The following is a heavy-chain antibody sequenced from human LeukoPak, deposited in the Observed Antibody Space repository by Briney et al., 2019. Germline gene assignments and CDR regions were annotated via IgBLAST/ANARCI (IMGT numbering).Heavy chain of an antibody. CDR3: AKDAYSIGSNIDY. CDR1: GFSFSSYD. V-gene: IGHV3-30*18. CDR2: ISYDGSYK. J-gene: IGHJ4*02. Sequence: PGGSLRLSCTASGFSFSSYDMLWVRQAPGKGLEWVAVISYDGSYKYYADSVKGRFTISRDNSKNTLYLQMNSLRAETTAVYYCAKDAYSIGSNIDYWGPGTLVTVSS. D-gene: IGHD5-12*01.